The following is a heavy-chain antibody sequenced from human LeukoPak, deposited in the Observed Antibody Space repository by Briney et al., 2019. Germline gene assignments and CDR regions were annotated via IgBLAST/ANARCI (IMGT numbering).Heavy chain of an antibody. J-gene: IGHJ4*01. V-gene: IGHV4-39*01. CDR3: ARQLPTAAADTRGYFDY. Sequence: SETLSLTCSVSAGSISNGDYYWGWIRQAPGKGLEWIGCIFYGESTHYNPPLKSRATISVDTSKNQFSLKLTSVTAADAAIYYCARQLPTAAADTRGYFDYWGQGTVVTVSS. CDR2: IFYGEST. CDR1: AGSISNGDYY. D-gene: IGHD6-25*01.